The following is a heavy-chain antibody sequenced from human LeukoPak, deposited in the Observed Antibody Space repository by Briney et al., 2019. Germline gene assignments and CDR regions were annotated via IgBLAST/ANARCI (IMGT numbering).Heavy chain of an antibody. CDR1: GGSISSYY. Sequence: SETLSLTCTVSGGSISSYYWSWIRQPPGKGLEWIGNIYYSGSTNYNPSLKSRVTISVDTSKNQLSLKLSSVTAADTAVYYCARSVLMVYAVDYWGQGTLVTVSS. D-gene: IGHD2-8*01. CDR3: ARSVLMVYAVDY. V-gene: IGHV4-59*08. CDR2: IYYSGST. J-gene: IGHJ4*02.